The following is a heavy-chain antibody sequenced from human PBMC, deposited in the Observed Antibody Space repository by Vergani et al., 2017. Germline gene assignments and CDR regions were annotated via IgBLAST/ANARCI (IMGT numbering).Heavy chain of an antibody. J-gene: IGHJ3*02. CDR3: AKDWLVYDILTGYYSVGAFDI. V-gene: IGHV3-23*01. D-gene: IGHD3-9*01. CDR1: GFTFSSYA. CDR2: ISGSGGST. Sequence: EVQLLESGGGLVQPGGSLRLSCAASGFTFSSYAMSWVRQAPGKGLEWVSAISGSGGSTYYADSVKGRFTISRDNSKNTLYLQMNSLRAEDTAVYYCAKDWLVYDILTGYYSVGAFDIWGQGTMVTVSS.